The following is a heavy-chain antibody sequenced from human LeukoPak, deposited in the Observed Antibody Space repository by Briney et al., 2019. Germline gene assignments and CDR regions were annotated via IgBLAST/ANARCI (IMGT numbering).Heavy chain of an antibody. CDR3: AKARDGYNYFDY. CDR2: ISSNGGST. V-gene: IGHV3-64*01. CDR1: GFTFSSYA. Sequence: GGSLRLSCAASGFTFSSYAMHWVRQAPGKGLEYVSAISSNGGSTYYANSVKGRFTISRDNSKNTLYLQMGSLRAEDMAVYYCAKARDGYNYFDYWGQGTLVTVSS. D-gene: IGHD5-24*01. J-gene: IGHJ4*02.